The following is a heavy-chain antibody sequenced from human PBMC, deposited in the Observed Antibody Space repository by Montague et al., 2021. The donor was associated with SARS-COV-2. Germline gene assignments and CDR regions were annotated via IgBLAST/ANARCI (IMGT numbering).Heavy chain of an antibody. J-gene: IGHJ3*02. V-gene: IGHV4-34*01. CDR2: INHSGST. D-gene: IGHD3-10*01. CDR1: GGSFSGYY. Sequence: SETLSLTCAVYGGSFSGYYWSWIRQPPGKGLEWIGEINHSGSTNYNPSLKSRVTISVGASKNQFSLKLSSVTAADTAVYYCAIPMVRGFSRAFDIRGQGTMVTVSS. CDR3: AIPMVRGFSRAFDI.